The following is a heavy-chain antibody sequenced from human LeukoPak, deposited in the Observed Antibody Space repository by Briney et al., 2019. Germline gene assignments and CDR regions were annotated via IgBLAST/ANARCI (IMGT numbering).Heavy chain of an antibody. J-gene: IGHJ6*02. CDR2: ISGGGGST. V-gene: IGHV3-23*01. Sequence: PGGSLRLSCAASGFTFSSYAMSWVRQAPGKGLEWVSAISGGGGSTCYADSVKGRFTISRDNSKNTLYLQMNSLRAEDTAVYYCAKDLGGKPYYYYGMDVWGQGTTVTVSS. CDR1: GFTFSSYA. CDR3: AKDLGGKPYYYYGMDV.